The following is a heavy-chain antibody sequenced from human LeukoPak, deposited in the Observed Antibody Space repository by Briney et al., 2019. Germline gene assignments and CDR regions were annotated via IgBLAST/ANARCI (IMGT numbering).Heavy chain of an antibody. CDR2: IYYSGST. CDR1: GGSINCYY. J-gene: IGHJ3*02. Sequence: SETLSLTCTGSGGSINCYYWSWIRQPPGKGREWSGYIYYSGSTSYNTSLKSRVTISVDTSKNQFSLKLSSVTAADTAVYYCARDSRDYGERAFDIWGQGTVVTVSS. D-gene: IGHD4-17*01. CDR3: ARDSRDYGERAFDI. V-gene: IGHV4-59*01.